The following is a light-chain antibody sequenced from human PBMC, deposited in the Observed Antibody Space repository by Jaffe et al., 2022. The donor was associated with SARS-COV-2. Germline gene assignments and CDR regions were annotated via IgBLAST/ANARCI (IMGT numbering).Light chain of an antibody. J-gene: IGKJ2*01. CDR2: AAS. Sequence: DIQMTQSPSSVSASVGDRVSITCRASQGINNWLAWYQQKPGKAPELLIFAASNLQSGVPSRFSGSGSGTDFTLTISRLQPEDFATYYCQQAYSFPYTFGQGTKLEIK. CDR3: QQAYSFPYT. CDR1: QGINNW. V-gene: IGKV1-12*01.